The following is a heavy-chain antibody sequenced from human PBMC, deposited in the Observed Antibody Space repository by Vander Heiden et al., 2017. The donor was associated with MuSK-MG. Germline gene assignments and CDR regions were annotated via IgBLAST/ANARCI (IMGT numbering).Heavy chain of an antibody. V-gene: IGHV1-8*01. CDR2: MNPNSGNT. J-gene: IGHJ3*02. Sequence: QVQLVQSGAEVQKPGASVKVSCKASGYTFTSYDINWVRQATGQGLEWMGWMNPNSGNTGYAQKFQGRVTMTRNTSISTAYMELSSLRSEETAVYYCARGQYSGYGDAFDIWGQGTMVTVSS. CDR3: ARGQYSGYGDAFDI. CDR1: GYTFTSYD. D-gene: IGHD5-12*01.